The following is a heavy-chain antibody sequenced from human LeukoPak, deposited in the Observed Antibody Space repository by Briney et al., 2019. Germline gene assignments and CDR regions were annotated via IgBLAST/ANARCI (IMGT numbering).Heavy chain of an antibody. J-gene: IGHJ4*02. D-gene: IGHD4-23*01. Sequence: ASVKVSCKASGYTFTSYGISRVRQAPGQGLEWMGWISAYNGNTNYAQKLQGRVTMTTDTSTSTAYMELRSLRSDDTAVYYCARSPGRYGGNSAKVYWGQGTLVTVSS. V-gene: IGHV1-18*01. CDR1: GYTFTSYG. CDR3: ARSPGRYGGNSAKVY. CDR2: ISAYNGNT.